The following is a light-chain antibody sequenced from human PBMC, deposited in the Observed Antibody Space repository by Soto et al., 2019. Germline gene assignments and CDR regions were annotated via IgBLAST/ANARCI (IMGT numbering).Light chain of an antibody. CDR2: GAS. V-gene: IGKV3-15*01. CDR1: QSVSSN. Sequence: EIVMTQSPGTLSVSPGEGATLSCRASQSVSSNLAWYQQKPGLAPRLLIYGASTRATSVPARFSGSGSGTEFTLTISSLQSEDFAVYYCQQYNTWPQTFGQGTKLEIK. J-gene: IGKJ2*01. CDR3: QQYNTWPQT.